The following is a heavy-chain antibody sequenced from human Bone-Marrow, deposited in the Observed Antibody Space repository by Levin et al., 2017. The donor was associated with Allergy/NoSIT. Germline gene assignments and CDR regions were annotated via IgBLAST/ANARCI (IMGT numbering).Heavy chain of an antibody. V-gene: IGHV1-69*04. CDR1: GGTFSSYT. J-gene: IGHJ6*02. CDR3: ARDQRDYYYGMDV. Sequence: SVKVSCKASGGTFSSYTISWVRQAPGQGLEWMGRIIPILGIANYAQKFQGRVTITADKSTSTAYMELSSLRSEDTAVYYCARDQRDYYYGMDVWGQGTTVTVSS. D-gene: IGHD1-1*01. CDR2: IIPILGIA.